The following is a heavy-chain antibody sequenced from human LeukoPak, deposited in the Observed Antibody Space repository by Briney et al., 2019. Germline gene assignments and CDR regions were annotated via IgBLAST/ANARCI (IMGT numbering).Heavy chain of an antibody. CDR3: AKDASSGWPNWFDP. D-gene: IGHD6-19*01. V-gene: IGHV3-23*01. CDR1: GFTVSSNY. Sequence: GGSLRLSCAASGFTVSSNYMSWVRQAPGKGLEWVSAISGSGGSTYYADSVKGRFTISRDNSKNTVYLQMNSLRAEDTAVYYCAKDASSGWPNWFDPWGQGTLVTVSS. CDR2: ISGSGGST. J-gene: IGHJ5*02.